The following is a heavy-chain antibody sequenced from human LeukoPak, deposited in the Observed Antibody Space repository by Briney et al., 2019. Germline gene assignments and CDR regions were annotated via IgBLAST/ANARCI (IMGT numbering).Heavy chain of an antibody. V-gene: IGHV3-7*01. CDR3: ARDNIVPAQDAFDI. CDR1: GFTFSSYW. J-gene: IGHJ3*02. Sequence: GGSLRLSCAASGFTFSSYWMSWVRQAPGKGMEWVANIKQDGSEKYYVDSVKGRFTISRDNAKNSLYLQMNSLRAEDTAVYYCARDNIVPAQDAFDIWGQGTMVTVSS. CDR2: IKQDGSEK. D-gene: IGHD2-2*01.